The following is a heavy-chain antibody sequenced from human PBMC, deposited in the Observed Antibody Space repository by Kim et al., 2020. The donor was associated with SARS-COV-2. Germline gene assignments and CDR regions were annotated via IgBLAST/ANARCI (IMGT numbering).Heavy chain of an antibody. Sequence: ASVKVSCKASGYTFTGYYMHWVRQAPGQGLEWMGRINPNSGGTNYAQKFQGRVTMTRDTSISTAYMELSRLRSDDTAVYYCARDIANYYDSSGYYYDYYYYGMDVCGQGTTVTVSS. CDR1: GYTFTGYY. CDR2: INPNSGGT. CDR3: ARDIANYYDSSGYYYDYYYYGMDV. V-gene: IGHV1-2*06. J-gene: IGHJ6*02. D-gene: IGHD3-22*01.